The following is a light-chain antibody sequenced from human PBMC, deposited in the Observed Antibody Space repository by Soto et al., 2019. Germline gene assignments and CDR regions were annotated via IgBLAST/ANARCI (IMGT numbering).Light chain of an antibody. J-gene: IGKJ1*01. CDR1: QSISSW. V-gene: IGKV1-5*01. CDR2: DAS. CDR3: QQYNSYSRWA. Sequence: DIQLNQSPSTLSASLGDRVTITCRASQSISSWLAWYQQKPGKAPKLLIYDASSLESGVPSRFSGSGSGTEFTLTISSLQPDDFATYYCQQYNSYSRWAFGQGTKVDI.